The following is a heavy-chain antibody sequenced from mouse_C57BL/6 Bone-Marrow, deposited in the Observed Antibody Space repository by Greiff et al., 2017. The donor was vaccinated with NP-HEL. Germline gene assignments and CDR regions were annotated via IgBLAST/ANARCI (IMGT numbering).Heavy chain of an antibody. CDR2: IYPGSGST. CDR1: GYTFTSYW. CDR3: ASRLRQGYAMDY. J-gene: IGHJ4*01. Sequence: QVQLQQSGAELVKPGASVKMSCKASGYTFTSYWIIWVKQRPGQGLEWIGDIYPGSGSTNYNEKFKSKATLTVDTSSSTAYMQLSSLTSEDSAVYYCASRLRQGYAMDYWGQGTSVTVSS. D-gene: IGHD2-2*01. V-gene: IGHV1-55*01.